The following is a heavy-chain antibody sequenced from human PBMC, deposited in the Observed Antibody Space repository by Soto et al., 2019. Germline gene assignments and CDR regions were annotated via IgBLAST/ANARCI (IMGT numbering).Heavy chain of an antibody. J-gene: IGHJ4*02. D-gene: IGHD5-12*01. CDR2: INAGNGDT. Sequence: ASVKVSCKASGYTFTIYAMHWVRQAPGQRLEWMGWINAGNGDTKYSQKFQGRVTITRDTSATTAYMELSSLRSEDTAVYYCAREVKPGGYTPPGTSGFDYWGQGTLVTVSS. V-gene: IGHV1-3*01. CDR3: AREVKPGGYTPPGTSGFDY. CDR1: GYTFTIYA.